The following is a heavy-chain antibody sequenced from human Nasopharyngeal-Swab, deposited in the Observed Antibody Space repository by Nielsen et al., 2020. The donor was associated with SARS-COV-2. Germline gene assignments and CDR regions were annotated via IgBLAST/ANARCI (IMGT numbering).Heavy chain of an antibody. J-gene: IGHJ6*04. Sequence: RQAPGKGLEWIGEINHSGRTNYNPSLKSRVTISVDTSKNQFSLKLSSVTAADTAVYYCARRTRYGITGTRGGFPVWGKGTTVTVSS. V-gene: IGHV4-34*01. CDR3: ARRTRYGITGTRGGFPV. CDR2: INHSGRT. D-gene: IGHD1-7*01.